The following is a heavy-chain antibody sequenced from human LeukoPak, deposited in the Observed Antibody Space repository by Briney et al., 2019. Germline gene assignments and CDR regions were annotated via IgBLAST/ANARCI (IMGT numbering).Heavy chain of an antibody. J-gene: IGHJ3*02. CDR3: VGGSCSNIRCHDAFDI. V-gene: IGHV3-53*01. D-gene: IGHD2-2*01. CDR2: IYSGGST. CDR1: GFTVSSNY. Sequence: GGSLRLSCAASGFTVSSNYMNWVRQAPGKGLEWVSVIYSGGSTYYADSVKGRFSVSRDNSKNTLYLQMNSLRVDDTAVYYCVGGSCSNIRCHDAFDIWGQGTMVTVSS.